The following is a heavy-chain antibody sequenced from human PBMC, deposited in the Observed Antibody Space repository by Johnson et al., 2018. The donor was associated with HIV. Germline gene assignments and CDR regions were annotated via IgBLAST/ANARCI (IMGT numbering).Heavy chain of an antibody. V-gene: IGHV3-11*04. CDR1: GFTFSDYY. CDR3: ARDRGLWERNGAGAFDI. Sequence: QVQLVESGGGLVKPGGSLRLSCAASGFTFSDYYMSWIRQAPGKGLEWVSAISGTGGTTYYADSVRGRFSISRDNSKNTLYLQMNSLRAEDTAVYYCARDRGLWERNGAGAFDIWGQGTMVTVSS. D-gene: IGHD1-26*01. J-gene: IGHJ3*02. CDR2: ISGTGGTT.